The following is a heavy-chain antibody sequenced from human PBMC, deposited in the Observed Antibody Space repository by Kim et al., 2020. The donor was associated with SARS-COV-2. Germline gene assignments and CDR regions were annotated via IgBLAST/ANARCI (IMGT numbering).Heavy chain of an antibody. V-gene: IGHV1-46*01. Sequence: QKFQGRVTMTRDTSTSTVYMELSSLRSEDTAVYYCARDPRYSSGWYYFDYWGQGTLVTVSS. J-gene: IGHJ4*02. CDR3: ARDPRYSSGWYYFDY. D-gene: IGHD6-19*01.